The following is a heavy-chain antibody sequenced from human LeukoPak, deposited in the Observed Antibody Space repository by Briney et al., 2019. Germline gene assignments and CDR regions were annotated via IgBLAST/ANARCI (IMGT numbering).Heavy chain of an antibody. CDR2: IKQDGSEK. D-gene: IGHD6-13*01. CDR1: GFTFSSYW. Sequence: PAGGSLRLSCAASGFTFSSYWMSWVRQAPGKGLEWVANIKQDGSEKYYVDSVKGRFTISRDNAKNSLYLQMNSLRAEDTAVYYCARVAGSWSLIGVFDYWGQGTLVTVSS. J-gene: IGHJ4*02. V-gene: IGHV3-7*01. CDR3: ARVAGSWSLIGVFDY.